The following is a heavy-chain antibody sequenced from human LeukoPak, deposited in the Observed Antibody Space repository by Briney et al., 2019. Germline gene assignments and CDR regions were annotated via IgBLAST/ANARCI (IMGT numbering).Heavy chain of an antibody. CDR3: ARDIGNHFGGLDHYYYDY. V-gene: IGHV4-59*01. Sequence: SETLSLTCTVSGVSISTYFWSWIRQPPGKGLEWIGYICYSGSTNYNPSLKSRVTISVDTSKNQFSLKLSSVTAADTAVYYCARDIGNHFGGLDHYYYDYWGPGTLVTVSS. CDR2: ICYSGST. D-gene: IGHD2-15*01. J-gene: IGHJ4*02. CDR1: GVSISTYF.